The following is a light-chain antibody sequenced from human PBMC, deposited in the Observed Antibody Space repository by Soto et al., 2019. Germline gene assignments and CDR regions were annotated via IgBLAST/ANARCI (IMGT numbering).Light chain of an antibody. CDR2: SNN. Sequence: QSVLTQPPSASGTPGQRGTISCSGSSSNIGSNTVNWYQQLPGTAPKLLIYSNNQRPSGVPDRFSGSKSGTSASLAISGLQSEDEADYYCAAWDDSLNAYVVFGGGTKLTVL. CDR1: SSNIGSNT. V-gene: IGLV1-44*01. CDR3: AAWDDSLNAYVV. J-gene: IGLJ2*01.